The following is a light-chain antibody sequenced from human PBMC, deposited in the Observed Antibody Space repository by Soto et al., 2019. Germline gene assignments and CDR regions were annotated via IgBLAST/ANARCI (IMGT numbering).Light chain of an antibody. CDR2: DAS. V-gene: IGKV3-11*01. CDR3: LQRTNWPQYT. J-gene: IGKJ2*01. Sequence: EIVLAQSPATLSLSPGERGTLSCRASQNVRSYVAWYQQKPGQAPRLLIHDASNRASGIPARFSGSGSGTDFTLTISSLEPEDFAVYYCLQRTNWPQYTFGQGTKLEIK. CDR1: QNVRSY.